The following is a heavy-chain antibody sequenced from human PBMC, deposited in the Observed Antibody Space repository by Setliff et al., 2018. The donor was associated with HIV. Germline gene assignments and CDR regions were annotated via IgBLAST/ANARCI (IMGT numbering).Heavy chain of an antibody. Sequence: SETLSLTCAVSGYSISSGYYWGWIRQPPGKGLEWIGSISHSGSTYYNPSLKSRVTISVDTSKNQFSLKLSSVTAADTAVYYCARGPNYYDSSGVCLWWGQGTLVTVSS. J-gene: IGHJ4*02. CDR1: GYSISSGYY. D-gene: IGHD3-22*01. V-gene: IGHV4-38-2*01. CDR2: ISHSGST. CDR3: ARGPNYYDSSGVCLW.